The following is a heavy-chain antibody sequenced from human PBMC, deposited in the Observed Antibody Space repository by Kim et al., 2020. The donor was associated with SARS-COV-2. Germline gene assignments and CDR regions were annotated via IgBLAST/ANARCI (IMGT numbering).Heavy chain of an antibody. CDR3: ARAPLEQWLAHGGPDY. J-gene: IGHJ4*02. CDR2: IYPGDSDT. D-gene: IGHD6-19*01. Sequence: GESLKISCKGSGYSFTSYWIGWVRQMPGKGLEWMGIIYPGDSDTRYSPSFQGQVTISADKSISTAYLQWSSLKASDTAMYYCARAPLEQWLAHGGPDYWGQGTLVTVSS. V-gene: IGHV5-51*01. CDR1: GYSFTSYW.